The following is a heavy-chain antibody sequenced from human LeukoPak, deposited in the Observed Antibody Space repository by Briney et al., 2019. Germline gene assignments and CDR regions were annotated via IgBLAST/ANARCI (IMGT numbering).Heavy chain of an antibody. CDR3: ARRIAATGMKYFDY. Sequence: PGGSLRLSCAASGFTFSTYAMSWVRQAPGKGLEWVSGISVSAGGTYYADSVKGRFTISRDNAKHSLYLQMNSLRAEDTAMYYCARRIAATGMKYFDYWGQGTLVTVSS. J-gene: IGHJ4*02. CDR1: GFTFSTYA. CDR2: ISVSAGGT. D-gene: IGHD6-13*01. V-gene: IGHV3-23*01.